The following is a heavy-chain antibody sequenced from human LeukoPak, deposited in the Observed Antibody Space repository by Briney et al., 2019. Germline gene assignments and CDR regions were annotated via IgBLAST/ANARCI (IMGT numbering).Heavy chain of an antibody. Sequence: PGGSLRLSCAASGFTFSSYGMHWVRQAPGKGLEWVAVMWYDGSNKYYADSVKGRFTISRDNSKNTLYLQMSSLRVEDTAVYYCARGDQLLLDWGQGTLVTVSS. CDR3: ARGDQLLLD. D-gene: IGHD2-2*01. CDR1: GFTFSSYG. CDR2: MWYDGSNK. J-gene: IGHJ4*02. V-gene: IGHV3-33*01.